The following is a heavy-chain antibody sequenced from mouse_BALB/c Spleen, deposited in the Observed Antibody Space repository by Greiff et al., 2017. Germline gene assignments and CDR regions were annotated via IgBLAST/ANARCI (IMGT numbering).Heavy chain of an antibody. D-gene: IGHD1-1*01. J-gene: IGHJ1*01. CDR1: GYTFTSYW. Sequence: VQLQQSGAELARPGASVKLSCKASGYTFTSYWMQWVKQRPGQGLEWIGAIYPGDGDTRYTQKFKGKATLTADKSSSTAYMQLSSLASEDSAVYYCARRTTVYWYFDVWGAGTTVTVSS. CDR2: IYPGDGDT. CDR3: ARRTTVYWYFDV. V-gene: IGHV1-87*01.